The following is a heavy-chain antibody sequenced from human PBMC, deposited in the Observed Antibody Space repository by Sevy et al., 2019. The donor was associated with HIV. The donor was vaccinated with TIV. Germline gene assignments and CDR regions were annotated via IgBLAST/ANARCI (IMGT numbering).Heavy chain of an antibody. CDR2: ISTYNGNT. D-gene: IGHD1-1*01. CDR1: GYTFTDYG. Sequence: ASVKVSCKASGYTFTDYGIIWMRQAPGQGLEWMGWISTYNGNTNYSQKFQGRVTVTTDTSTKTVYLELRSLRSDDTAVYFCARDRNWLDYWGQGTLVTVSS. V-gene: IGHV1-18*01. CDR3: ARDRNWLDY. J-gene: IGHJ4*02.